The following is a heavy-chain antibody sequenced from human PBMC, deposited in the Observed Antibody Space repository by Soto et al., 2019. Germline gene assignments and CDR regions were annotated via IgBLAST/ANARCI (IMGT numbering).Heavy chain of an antibody. CDR2: ISDSGSS. CDR3: AREVVAVAAYYFDY. CDR1: GGSISGFR. D-gene: IGHD6-19*01. J-gene: IGHJ4*02. V-gene: IGHV4-59*01. Sequence: PSETLSLTCTVSGGSISGFRWSWIRQPPGEGLEWIGYISDSGSSYYNPSLNSRVIMSVDTSKNRFSLRLSSVTAADTAVYYCAREVVAVAAYYFDYWGQGTLVTVSS.